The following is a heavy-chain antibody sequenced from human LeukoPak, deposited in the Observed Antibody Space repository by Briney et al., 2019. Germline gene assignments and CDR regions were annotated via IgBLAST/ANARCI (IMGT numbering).Heavy chain of an antibody. CDR3: ERDPGYNTGWLVY. D-gene: IGHD6-19*01. CDR1: GGSLSSGSYY. V-gene: IGHV4-61*02. J-gene: IGHJ4*02. CDR2: IYTSGST. Sequence: SQTLSLTCTVSGGSLSSGSYYWSWIRQPAGKGLEWIGRIYTSGSTNYNPSLKSRVTISVDTSKNQFSLKLSSVTAADTAVYYCERDPGYNTGWLVYWGQRTLVTVSS.